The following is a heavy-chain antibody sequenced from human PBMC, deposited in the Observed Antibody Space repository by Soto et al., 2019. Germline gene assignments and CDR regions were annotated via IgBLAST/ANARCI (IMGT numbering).Heavy chain of an antibody. CDR3: ARDSPYSSSWYDLNWFDP. Sequence: EVQLVESGGGLVQPGGSLRLSCAASGFTFSSYSMNWVHQAPGKGLEWVSYISSSSSTIYYADSVKGRFTISRDNAKNSLYLQMNSLRDEDTAVYYCARDSPYSSSWYDLNWFDPWGQGTLVTVSS. J-gene: IGHJ5*02. CDR1: GFTFSSYS. D-gene: IGHD6-13*01. V-gene: IGHV3-48*02. CDR2: ISSSSSTI.